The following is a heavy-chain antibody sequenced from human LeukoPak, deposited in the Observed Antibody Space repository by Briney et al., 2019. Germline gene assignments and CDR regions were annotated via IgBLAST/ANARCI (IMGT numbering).Heavy chain of an antibody. D-gene: IGHD3-22*01. CDR2: ISTSGRT. J-gene: IGHJ4*02. Sequence: GGSLRLSCADSGFXFSSYATSWVRQAPGKGLEWVSLISTSGRTHYADSVQGRFTISRDNSKNTLSLHMNSLRAEDTAVYYCARDLDSSGYYHVVDSWGQGALVTVSS. V-gene: IGHV3-23*01. CDR3: ARDLDSSGYYHVVDS. CDR1: GFXFSSYA.